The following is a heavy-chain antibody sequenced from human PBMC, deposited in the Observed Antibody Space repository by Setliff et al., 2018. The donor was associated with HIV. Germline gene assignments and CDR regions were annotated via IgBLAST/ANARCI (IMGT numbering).Heavy chain of an antibody. V-gene: IGHV4-59*08. CDR1: GGSISSYY. Sequence: SETLSLTCTVSGGSISSYYWSWIRQPPGRGLEWIGYIYYSGSTNYNPSPKSRVTISVDTSKNQFSLKLSSVTAADTAVYYCARGGRSTVATWAWFDPWGQGTLVTVSS. CDR3: ARGGRSTVATWAWFDP. CDR2: IYYSGST. J-gene: IGHJ5*02. D-gene: IGHD4-4*01.